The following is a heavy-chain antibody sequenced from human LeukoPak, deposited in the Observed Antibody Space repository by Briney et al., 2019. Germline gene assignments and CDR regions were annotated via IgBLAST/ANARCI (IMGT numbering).Heavy chain of an antibody. CDR1: GGSISSGSYY. CDR3: ARAGARATYYFDY. J-gene: IGHJ4*02. CDR2: IYTSGST. D-gene: IGHD3-10*01. V-gene: IGHV4-61*02. Sequence: SQTLSLTCTVSGGSISSGSYYWSWIRQPAGKGLEWIGRIYTSGSTNYNPSLKSRVTISVDTSKNQFSLKLSSVTAADTAVYYCARAGARATYYFDYWGQGTLVTVSS.